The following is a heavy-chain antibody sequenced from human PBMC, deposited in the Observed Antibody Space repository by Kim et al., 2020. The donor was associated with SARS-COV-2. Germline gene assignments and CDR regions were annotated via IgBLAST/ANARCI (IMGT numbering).Heavy chain of an antibody. Sequence: GGSLRLSCAASGFTFSSYAMSWVRQAPGKGLEWVSAISGSGGSTYYADSVKGRFTISRDNSKNTLYLQMNSLRAEDTAVYYCAKCYDYIWGSYRQYYFDYWGQGTLVTVSS. CDR2: ISGSGGST. J-gene: IGHJ4*02. D-gene: IGHD3-16*02. CDR3: AKCYDYIWGSYRQYYFDY. V-gene: IGHV3-23*01. CDR1: GFTFSSYA.